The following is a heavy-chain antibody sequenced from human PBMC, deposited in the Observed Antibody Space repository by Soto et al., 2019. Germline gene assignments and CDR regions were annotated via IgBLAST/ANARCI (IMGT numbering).Heavy chain of an antibody. Sequence: SETLSLTCTVSGGSISSYYWSWIRQPPGKGLEWIGYIYYGGSTNYNPSLKSRVTISVDTSKNQFSLKLSSVTAADTAVYYCAREAPICGGDCRIFHYWGQGTLVTSPQ. CDR1: GGSISSYY. CDR2: IYYGGST. J-gene: IGHJ4*02. D-gene: IGHD2-21*02. V-gene: IGHV4-59*01. CDR3: AREAPICGGDCRIFHY.